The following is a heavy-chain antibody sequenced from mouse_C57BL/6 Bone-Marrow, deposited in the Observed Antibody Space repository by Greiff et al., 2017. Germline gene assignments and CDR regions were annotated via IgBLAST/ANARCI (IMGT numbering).Heavy chain of an antibody. Sequence: VHVKQSGAELVRPGASVKLSCTASGFNIKDDYMHWVKQRPEQGLEWIGWIDPENGDTEYASKFQGKATITADTSSNTAYLQLSSLTSEDTAVYYCTKGEGGTAWFAYWGQGTLVTVSA. CDR1: GFNIKDDY. D-gene: IGHD1-1*02. V-gene: IGHV14-4*01. CDR2: IDPENGDT. CDR3: TKGEGGTAWFAY. J-gene: IGHJ3*01.